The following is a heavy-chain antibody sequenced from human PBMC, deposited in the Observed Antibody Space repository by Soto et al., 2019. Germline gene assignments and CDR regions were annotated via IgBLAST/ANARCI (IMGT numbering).Heavy chain of an antibody. CDR3: ARLLDSRGFDY. CDR2: IYYSGST. CDR1: GGSISSSSYY. D-gene: IGHD3-10*01. V-gene: IGHV4-39*01. J-gene: IGHJ4*02. Sequence: SSETLSLTCTVSGGSISSSSYYWGWIRQPPGKGLEWIGSIYYSGSTYYNPSLKSRVTISVDTSKNQFSLKLSSVTAADTAVYYCARLLDSRGFDYWGQGTLVTVSS.